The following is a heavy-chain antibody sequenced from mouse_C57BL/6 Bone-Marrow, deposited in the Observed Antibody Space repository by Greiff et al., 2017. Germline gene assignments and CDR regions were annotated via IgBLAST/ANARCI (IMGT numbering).Heavy chain of an antibody. V-gene: IGHV1-42*01. J-gene: IGHJ2*01. D-gene: IGHD1-1*01. CDR1: GYSFTGYY. Sequence: EVKVVESGPELVKPGASVKISCKASGYSFTGYYMNWVKQSPEKSLEWIGEINPSTGGTTYNQKFKAKATLTVDKSSSTAYMQLKSLTSEDSAVYYCASRYYYGSSYDYWGQGTTLTVSS. CDR3: ASRYYYGSSYDY. CDR2: INPSTGGT.